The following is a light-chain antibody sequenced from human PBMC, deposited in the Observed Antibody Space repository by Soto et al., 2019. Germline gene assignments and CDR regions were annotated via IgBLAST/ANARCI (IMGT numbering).Light chain of an antibody. CDR2: EGD. CDR3: CSYAHSNTLV. J-gene: IGLJ3*02. Sequence: QSALTQPASVAGSPGQSITISCTGTSSDVGSYNLVSWFQQHPGKAPKLMIYEGDKRPSGVSNRFSASKSGNTASLTISGLQAEDEADYYCCSYAHSNTLVFGGGTQLTVL. CDR1: SSDVGSYNL. V-gene: IGLV2-23*01.